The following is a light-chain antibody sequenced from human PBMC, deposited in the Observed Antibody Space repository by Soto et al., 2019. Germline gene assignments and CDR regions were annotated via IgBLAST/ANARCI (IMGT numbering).Light chain of an antibody. CDR1: QSVSSSS. Sequence: EIVLTQSPGTLSLSPGERATLSCRASQSVSSSSLAWYQQKPGQAPRLFIYGASSRATGIPDRFSGSGSGTDFTLTISRLEPEDFAVYYCQQYGSSPRTFGPGTKVDIK. V-gene: IGKV3-20*01. CDR2: GAS. J-gene: IGKJ3*01. CDR3: QQYGSSPRT.